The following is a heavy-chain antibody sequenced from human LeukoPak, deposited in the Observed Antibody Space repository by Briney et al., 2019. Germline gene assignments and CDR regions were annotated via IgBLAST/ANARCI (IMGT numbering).Heavy chain of an antibody. V-gene: IGHV3-48*02. Sequence: GGSLRLSCWTSGFRFTDYPMNWVRQAPGKGLEWISNIRSTAEGAKYAYYADSVKGRVTISRDDGKNTLYLHMNSLRDDDTAVYYCATGIRYAFDYWGQGILVTVSS. CDR1: GFRFTDYP. J-gene: IGHJ4*02. CDR2: IRSTAEGAKYA. D-gene: IGHD3-9*01. CDR3: ATGIRYAFDY.